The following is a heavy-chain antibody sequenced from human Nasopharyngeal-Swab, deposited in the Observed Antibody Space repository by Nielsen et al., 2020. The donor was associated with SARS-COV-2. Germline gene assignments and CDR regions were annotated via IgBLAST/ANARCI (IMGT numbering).Heavy chain of an antibody. CDR1: GFSFSDYD. J-gene: IGHJ3*02. D-gene: IGHD3-3*01. Sequence: GESLKISCAASGFSFSDYDMHWVRQAPGKALEWVAVISYDGSNKYYADSVKGRFTISRDNSKSTLYLQMSSLRAEDTAVFYCAKCDDFWNDYGGFDIWGQGTMVTVSS. CDR3: AKCDDFWNDYGGFDI. CDR2: ISYDGSNK. V-gene: IGHV3-30*18.